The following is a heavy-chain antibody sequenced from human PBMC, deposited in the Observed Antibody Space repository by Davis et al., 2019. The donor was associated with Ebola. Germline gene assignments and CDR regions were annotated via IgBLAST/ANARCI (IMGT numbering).Heavy chain of an antibody. CDR1: GGSFSGYY. Sequence: SETLSLTCAVYGGSFSGYYWSWIRQPPGKGLEWIGEINHSGSTNYNPSLKSRVTILVDTSKNQFSLKLSSVTAADTAVYYCAKEDIVVSGYAFDIWGQGTMVTVSS. V-gene: IGHV4-34*01. CDR3: AKEDIVVSGYAFDI. CDR2: INHSGST. J-gene: IGHJ3*02. D-gene: IGHD2-2*01.